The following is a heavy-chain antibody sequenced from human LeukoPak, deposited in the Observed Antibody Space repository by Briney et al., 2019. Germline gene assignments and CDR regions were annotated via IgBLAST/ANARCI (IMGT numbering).Heavy chain of an antibody. CDR1: GFTFSSYW. J-gene: IGHJ4*02. CDR2: IKTDGSQT. D-gene: IGHD4/OR15-4a*01. V-gene: IGHV3-7*01. CDR3: ARASMGGRDYHLDS. Sequence: GGSLRLSCAASGFTFSSYWMTWVRQAPGKGLEWVANIKTDGSQTYYLDSVKGRFTISRDNAKNFLSLQLGSLRADDTGVYYCARASMGGRDYHLDSWGQGTLVTVSS.